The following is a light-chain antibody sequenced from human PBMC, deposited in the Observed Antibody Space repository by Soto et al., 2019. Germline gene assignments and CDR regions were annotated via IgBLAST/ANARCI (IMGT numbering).Light chain of an antibody. CDR2: GAS. CDR3: QQYGSSRFT. CDR1: QTVRSTY. J-gene: IGKJ3*01. V-gene: IGKV3-20*01. Sequence: ENELTQSPGTLSLSPGARVTLSCRASQTVRSTYLAWYQQKPGQAPRLLIYGASNRATGIPDRFSGSGSGTDFTLTISRLEPEDFAVYYCQQYGSSRFTFGPGTKVDIK.